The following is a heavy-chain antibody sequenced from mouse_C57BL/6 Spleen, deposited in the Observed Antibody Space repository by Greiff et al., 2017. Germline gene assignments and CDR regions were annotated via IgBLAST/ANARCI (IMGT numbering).Heavy chain of an antibody. CDR2: ISSGSSTI. V-gene: IGHV5-17*01. CDR1: GFTFSDYG. J-gene: IGHJ1*03. Sequence: EVKLMESGGGLVKPGGSLKLSCAASGFTFSDYGMHWVRQAPEKGLEWVAYISSGSSTIYYADTVKGRFTISRDNAKNTLFLQMTSLRSEDTAMYYCARDYYGGRYFDVWGTGTTVTVSS. D-gene: IGHD1-2*01. CDR3: ARDYYGGRYFDV.